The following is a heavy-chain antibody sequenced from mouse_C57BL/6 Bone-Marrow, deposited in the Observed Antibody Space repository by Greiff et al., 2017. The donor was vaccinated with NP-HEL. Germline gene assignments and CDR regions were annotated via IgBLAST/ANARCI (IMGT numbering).Heavy chain of an antibody. V-gene: IGHV3-6*01. CDR2: ISYDGSN. CDR1: GYSITSGYY. J-gene: IGHJ4*01. Sequence: EVKLEESGPGLVKPSQSLSLTCSVTGYSITSGYYWNWIRQFPGNKLEWMGYISYDGSNNYNPSLKNRISITRDTSKNQFFLKLNSVTTEDTATYYCARGDYPLDYWGQGTSVTVSS. CDR3: ARGDYPLDY. D-gene: IGHD5-5*01.